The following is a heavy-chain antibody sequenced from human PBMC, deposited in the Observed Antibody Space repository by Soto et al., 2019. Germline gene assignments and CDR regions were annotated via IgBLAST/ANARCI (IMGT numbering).Heavy chain of an antibody. V-gene: IGHV3-7*01. J-gene: IGHJ6*02. CDR3: VRLVVVIGEDHHYGMDV. D-gene: IGHD2-15*01. CDR1: GFTFSTYW. Sequence: EVQVVESGGGLVQRGGSLRLSCAASGFTFSTYWMSWVRQAPGKGLEWGASIKQDGSEKYYVDSVKGRFTISRDNAKNSLYLEMNSLRAEDTAVYYCVRLVVVIGEDHHYGMDVWGQGTTVTVSS. CDR2: IKQDGSEK.